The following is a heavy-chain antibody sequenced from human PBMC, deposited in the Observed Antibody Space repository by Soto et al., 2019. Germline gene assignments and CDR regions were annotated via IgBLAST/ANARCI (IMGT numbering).Heavy chain of an antibody. J-gene: IGHJ4*02. CDR3: ASIGGYNSDY. V-gene: IGHV3-30*03. CDR1: GFTFSSYG. D-gene: IGHD5-12*01. Sequence: QVQLVESGGGVVQPGRSLRLSCAASGFTFSSYGVHWVRQAPGKGLEWVAVISYDGNSEYYADFVKGRFTISRDNSKNTLYLQMNSLRADDTAVYYCASIGGYNSDYWGQGTLVTVSS. CDR2: ISYDGNSE.